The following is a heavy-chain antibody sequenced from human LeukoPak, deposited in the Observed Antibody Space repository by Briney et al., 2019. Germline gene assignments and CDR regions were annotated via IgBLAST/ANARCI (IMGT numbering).Heavy chain of an antibody. CDR3: ARGLYGSGWRMYYFDY. V-gene: IGHV1-18*01. J-gene: IGHJ4*02. Sequence: ASVKVSCKASGYTFTSYGISWVRQAPGQGLAWMGWISAYNGNTNYAQKLQGRVTMTTDTSTSTAYMELRSLRSDDTAVYYCARGLYGSGWRMYYFDYWGQGTLATVSS. D-gene: IGHD6-19*01. CDR1: GYTFTSYG. CDR2: ISAYNGNT.